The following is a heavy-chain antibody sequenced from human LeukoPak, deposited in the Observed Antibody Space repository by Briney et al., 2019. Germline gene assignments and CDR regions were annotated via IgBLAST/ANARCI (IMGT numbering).Heavy chain of an antibody. J-gene: IGHJ6*02. D-gene: IGHD2-2*01. V-gene: IGHV4-34*01. CDR3: ASNVVPAAIPAYGMDV. CDR2: INHSGST. CDR1: GGSFSGYY. Sequence: SETLSLTCAVYGGSFSGYYWSWIRQPPGKGLDWIGEINHSGSTNYNPSLKSRVTISVDTSKNQFSLKLSSVTAADTAVYYCASNVVPAAIPAYGMDVWGQGTTVTVSS.